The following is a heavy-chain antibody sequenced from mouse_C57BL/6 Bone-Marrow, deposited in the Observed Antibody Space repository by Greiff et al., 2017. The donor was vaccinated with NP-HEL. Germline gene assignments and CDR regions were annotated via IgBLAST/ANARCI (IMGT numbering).Heavy chain of an antibody. J-gene: IGHJ3*01. CDR2: INPNNGGT. CDR1: GYTFTDYN. D-gene: IGHD2-3*01. CDR3: ARWDGYTWFAY. Sequence: DVQLQESGPELVKPGASVKMSCKASGYTFTDYNMHWVKQSHGKSLEWIGYINPNNGGTSYNQKFKGKATLTVNKSSSTAYMELRSLTSEDSAVYYCARWDGYTWFAYWGQGTLVTVSA. V-gene: IGHV1-22*01.